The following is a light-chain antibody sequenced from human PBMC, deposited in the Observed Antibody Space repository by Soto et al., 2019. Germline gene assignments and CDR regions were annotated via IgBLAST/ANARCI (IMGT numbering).Light chain of an antibody. CDR1: QSISSW. J-gene: IGKJ1*01. V-gene: IGKV1-5*03. CDR3: QQYNSYPWT. CDR2: KAS. Sequence: DIQMTQSPSTLSASVGDRVTITCRASQSISSWLAWYQQKPGKAPKLLLYKASSLESGVPSRFSGSGSGTEFTLTISSLQPDDFANHYFQQYNSYPWTFGQGTNVEIK.